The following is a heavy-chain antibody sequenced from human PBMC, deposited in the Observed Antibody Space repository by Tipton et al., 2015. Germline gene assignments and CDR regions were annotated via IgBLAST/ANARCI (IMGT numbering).Heavy chain of an antibody. CDR1: GYSISSGYY. Sequence: TLSLTCDVSGYSISSGYYWGWIRQPPGKGLEWIGSIFHRGDTNYNPSLKSRVTMSRDTSKNQFSLKLTSVIAADTAVYYCARASIIQGYYHDSSRYYLFNSWGQGSLVTVSS. D-gene: IGHD3-22*01. V-gene: IGHV4-38-2*01. CDR3: ARASIIQGYYHDSSRYYLFNS. J-gene: IGHJ5*01. CDR2: IFHRGDT.